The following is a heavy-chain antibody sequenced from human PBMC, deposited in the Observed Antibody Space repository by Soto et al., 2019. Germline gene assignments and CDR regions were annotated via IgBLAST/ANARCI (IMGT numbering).Heavy chain of an antibody. CDR1: GFTFSSYA. J-gene: IGHJ5*02. D-gene: IGHD6-13*01. V-gene: IGHV3-23*01. Sequence: GGSLRLSCAASGFTFSSYAMSWVRQAPGKGLEWVSAISGSGGSTYYADSVKGRFTTSRDNSKNTLYLQMNSLRAEDTAVYYCAKCADPGQLGSRGFEPWGQGTLVTVSS. CDR2: ISGSGGST. CDR3: AKCADPGQLGSRGFEP.